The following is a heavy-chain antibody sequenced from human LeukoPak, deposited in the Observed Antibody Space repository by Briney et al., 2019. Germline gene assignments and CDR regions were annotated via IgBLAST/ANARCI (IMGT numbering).Heavy chain of an antibody. CDR3: AKDIVVVPAAIMPLDY. Sequence: GGSLRLSCAASGFTFSSYAMSWVRQAPGKGLEWVSAISGSGGSTYYADSVKGRFTTSRDNSKNTLYLQMNSLRAEDTAVYYCAKDIVVVPAAIMPLDYWGQGTLVTVSS. J-gene: IGHJ4*02. D-gene: IGHD2-2*01. CDR1: GFTFSSYA. V-gene: IGHV3-23*01. CDR2: ISGSGGST.